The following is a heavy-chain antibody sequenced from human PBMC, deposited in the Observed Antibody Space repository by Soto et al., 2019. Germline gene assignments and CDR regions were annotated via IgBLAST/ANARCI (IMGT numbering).Heavy chain of an antibody. D-gene: IGHD3-22*01. CDR2: IKSKTDGGTT. CDR1: GFTFSNAW. V-gene: IGHV3-15*01. J-gene: IGHJ4*02. Sequence: EVQLVESGGGLVKPGGSLRLSCAASGFTFSNAWMSWVRQAPGKGLEWVGRIKSKTDGGTTDYAAPVKGRFTISRVDSKNTLYLQMNSLKTEDTAVYYCTTAYYYDSSGYYAHFDYWGQGTLVTVSS. CDR3: TTAYYYDSSGYYAHFDY.